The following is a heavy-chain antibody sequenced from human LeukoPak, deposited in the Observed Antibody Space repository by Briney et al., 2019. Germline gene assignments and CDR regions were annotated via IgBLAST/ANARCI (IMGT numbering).Heavy chain of an antibody. CDR3: AKDQPYMGRDRDILTGYYDY. V-gene: IGHV3-30*02. Sequence: GGSLRLSCVPSEFPFSSAGMHGVRQAPGKGLEWVSFIRYDGSNKYYADSVKGRFTISRDNSKNTLYLQMDSLRVEDTTVYYCAKDQPYMGRDRDILTGYYDYWGQGVLVTVSS. J-gene: IGHJ4*02. CDR1: EFPFSSAG. D-gene: IGHD3-9*01. CDR2: IRYDGSNK.